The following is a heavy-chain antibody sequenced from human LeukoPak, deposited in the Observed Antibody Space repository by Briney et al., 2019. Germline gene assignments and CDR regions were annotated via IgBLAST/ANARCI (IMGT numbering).Heavy chain of an antibody. CDR3: ARLRTTRGPVTVTPSYPDSPNWFDP. D-gene: IGHD4-17*01. J-gene: IGHJ5*02. CDR2: INPSDSDT. V-gene: IGHV5-51*01. CDR1: GYSFTSYW. Sequence: GESLKISCKGSGYSFTSYWIGWVRQMPGKGLEWMGIINPSDSDTTYSPSSQGQVTISADRSISTAYLQWSSLKASDTAIYYCARLRTTRGPVTVTPSYPDSPNWFDPWGQGTLVTVSS.